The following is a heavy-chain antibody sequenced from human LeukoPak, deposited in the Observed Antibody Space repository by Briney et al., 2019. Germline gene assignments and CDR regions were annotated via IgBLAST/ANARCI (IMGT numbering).Heavy chain of an antibody. CDR3: ARVIDY. V-gene: IGHV3-30*04. J-gene: IGHJ4*02. CDR2: ISYDGSNK. CDR1: GYTFTSYA. Sequence: SCKASGYTFTSYAMHWVRQAPGKGLEWVAVISYDGSNKYYADSVKGRFTISRDNSKNTLYLQMNSLRAEDTAVYYCARVIDYWGQGTLVTVSS.